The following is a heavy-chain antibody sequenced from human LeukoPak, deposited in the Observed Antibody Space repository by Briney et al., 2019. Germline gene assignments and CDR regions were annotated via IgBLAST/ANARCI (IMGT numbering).Heavy chain of an antibody. V-gene: IGHV3-23*01. CDR1: GFTFSTYA. CDR3: ANREGGYTYDPFDY. J-gene: IGHJ4*02. CDR2: ISGGSDTT. Sequence: GGSLRLSCAASGFTFSTYAMSWVRQAPGRGLEWVSAISGGSDTTYYADSVKGRFTISRDNSKNTLYLQMSSLRAEDTAVYYCANREGGYTYDPFDYWGQGTLVTVSS. D-gene: IGHD5-18*01.